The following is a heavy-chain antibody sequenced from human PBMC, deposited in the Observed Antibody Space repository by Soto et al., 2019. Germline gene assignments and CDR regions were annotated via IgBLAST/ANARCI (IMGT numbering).Heavy chain of an antibody. CDR1: GFTFSDYY. CDR3: ARPTNIVVVTAFDY. CDR2: ISSSSSYT. D-gene: IGHD2-21*02. J-gene: IGHJ4*02. V-gene: IGHV3-11*06. Sequence: QVQLVESGGGLVKPGGSLRLSCAASGFTFSDYYMSWIRQAAGKGLERVSYISSSSSYTNYSDSVKGRFTIDKDNAKNSLYLQMNSLRADDTAVYYYARPTNIVVVTAFDYWGQGTLVTVSS.